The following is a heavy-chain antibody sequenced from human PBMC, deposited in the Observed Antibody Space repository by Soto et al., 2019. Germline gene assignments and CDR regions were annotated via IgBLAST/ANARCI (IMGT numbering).Heavy chain of an antibody. V-gene: IGHV3-23*01. D-gene: IGHD6-6*01. CDR3: AKGPLEVYSSSSRYYFDY. CDR1: GFTFSSYA. Sequence: GGSLRLSCAASGFTFSSYAMSWVRQAPGKGLEWVSAISGSGGSTYYADSVKGRFTISRDNSKNTLYLQMNSLRAEDTAVYYCAKGPLEVYSSSSRYYFDYWGQGTLVTVSS. J-gene: IGHJ4*02. CDR2: ISGSGGST.